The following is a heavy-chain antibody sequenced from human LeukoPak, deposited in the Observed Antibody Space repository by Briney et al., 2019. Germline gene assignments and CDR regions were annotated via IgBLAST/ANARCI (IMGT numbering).Heavy chain of an antibody. CDR2: ISSNGTYM. J-gene: IGHJ4*02. D-gene: IGHD4-17*01. CDR1: GFTFSGES. V-gene: IGHV3-21*01. CDR3: ARGHDYGDGGQ. Sequence: KPGGSLRLSCAVSGFTFSGESMNWVRQAPGKGLEWVSAISSNGTYMYYGDSVKGRFTISRDNVKNSLFLQMDSLSGEDTAVYYCARGHDYGDGGQWGQGTLVTVSS.